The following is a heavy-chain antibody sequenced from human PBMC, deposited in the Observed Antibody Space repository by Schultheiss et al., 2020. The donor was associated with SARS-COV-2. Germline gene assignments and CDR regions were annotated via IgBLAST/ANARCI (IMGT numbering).Heavy chain of an antibody. D-gene: IGHD2-21*02. V-gene: IGHV3-13*01. CDR2: IGTAGDT. Sequence: GGSLRLSCAAFGFTFSSYDMHWVRQATGKGLEWVSAIGTAGDTYYPGSVKGRFTISRENAKNSLYLQMNSLRAGDTAVYYCARAVGDCTYDYWGQGTLVTVSS. J-gene: IGHJ4*02. CDR3: ARAVGDCTYDY. CDR1: GFTFSSYD.